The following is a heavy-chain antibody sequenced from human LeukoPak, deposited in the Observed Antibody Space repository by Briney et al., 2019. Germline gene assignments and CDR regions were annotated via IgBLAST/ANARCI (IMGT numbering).Heavy chain of an antibody. D-gene: IGHD2-2*01. CDR1: GHTLTGYY. CDR2: INPNSGGT. Sequence: GASVKDSCKASGHTLTGYYTHWVRRAPGQGLEWMGWINPNSGGTNYAQKFQGRFTMTRDTSISTAYMELSRLRSDDTAVYYCAREGGVPAAHTPRYYYYYMDVWGKGTTVTVSS. J-gene: IGHJ6*03. V-gene: IGHV1-2*02. CDR3: AREGGVPAAHTPRYYYYYMDV.